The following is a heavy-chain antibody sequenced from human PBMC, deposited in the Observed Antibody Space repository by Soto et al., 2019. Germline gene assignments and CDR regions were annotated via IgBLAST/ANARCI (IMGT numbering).Heavy chain of an antibody. J-gene: IGHJ6*03. CDR2: ISWNSGSI. CDR1: GFTFDDYA. CDR3: AKDGVPAADYYYFMDV. Sequence: PGGSLRLSCAASGFTFDDYAMHWVRQAPGKGLEWVSGISWNSGSIGYADSVKGRFTISRDNAKNSLYLQMNSLRAEDTALYYCAKDGVPAADYYYFMDVWRKGTTVTV. D-gene: IGHD2-2*01. V-gene: IGHV3-9*01.